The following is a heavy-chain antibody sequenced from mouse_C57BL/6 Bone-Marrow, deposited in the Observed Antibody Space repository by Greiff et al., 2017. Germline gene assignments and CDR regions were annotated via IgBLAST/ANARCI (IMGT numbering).Heavy chain of an antibody. CDR3: ARYSNALDY. V-gene: IGHV1-50*01. CDR1: GYTFTSYW. CDR2: IDPSDSYT. J-gene: IGHJ4*01. Sequence: QVQLQQPGAELVKPGASVKLSCKASGYTFTSYWMQWVKQRPGQGLEWIGEIDPSDSYTNYNQKFKGKATLTVDTSSSTAYMQLSSLTSEDSAVYYCARYSNALDYGGQGTAATVTA.